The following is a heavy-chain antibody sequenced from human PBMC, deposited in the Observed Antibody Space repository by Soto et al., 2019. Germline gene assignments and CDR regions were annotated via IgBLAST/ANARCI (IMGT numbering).Heavy chain of an antibody. D-gene: IGHD2-15*01. CDR1: GYTFTSYD. CDR2: MNPNSGNT. CDR3: ARLYSSGGSCYDASDI. J-gene: IGHJ3*02. Sequence: ASVKVSCKASGYTFTSYDINWVLQSTGQGLERMGWMNPNSGNTGYAQKFQGRVTMTRNTSISTAYMELSSLRSEDTAVYYCARLYSSGGSCYDASDIWGQGTMVTVSS. V-gene: IGHV1-8*01.